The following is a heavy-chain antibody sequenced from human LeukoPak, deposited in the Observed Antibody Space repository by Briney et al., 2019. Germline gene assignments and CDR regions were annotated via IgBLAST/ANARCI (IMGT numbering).Heavy chain of an antibody. V-gene: IGHV7-4-1*02. CDR2: INTNTGNP. D-gene: IGHD5-24*01. CDR3: WGLVEMATTPFDY. Sequence: ASVKVSCKASGYTFTSYAMNWVLQAPGQGLEWMGWINTNTGNPTYAQGFTGRFVFSLDTSVSTAYLQISSLKAEDTAVYYCWGLVEMATTPFDYWGQGTLVTVSS. J-gene: IGHJ4*02. CDR1: GYTFTSYA.